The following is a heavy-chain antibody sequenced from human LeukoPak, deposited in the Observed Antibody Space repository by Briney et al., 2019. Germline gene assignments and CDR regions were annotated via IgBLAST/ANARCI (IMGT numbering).Heavy chain of an antibody. D-gene: IGHD3-16*01. J-gene: IGHJ6*03. CDR3: ARDANDPYYYYYYYMDV. Sequence: GGSLRLSCVASGFTFSNYDMHWVRQAPGKGLQWVAVISYDGSDKDYVDFALGRFTISRDNAKNSLYLQMNSLRAEDTAVYYCARDANDPYYYYYYYMDVWGKGTTVTVSS. V-gene: IGHV3-30*03. CDR1: GFTFSNYD. CDR2: ISYDGSDK.